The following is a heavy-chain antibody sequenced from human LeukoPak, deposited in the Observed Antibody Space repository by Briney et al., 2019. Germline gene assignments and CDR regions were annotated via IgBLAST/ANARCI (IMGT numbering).Heavy chain of an antibody. CDR2: IYCSGST. V-gene: IGHV4-31*03. D-gene: IGHD3-3*01. CDR3: AREVYDFWSGSQIDGMDV. CDR1: GGSISSGGYY. Sequence: SETLSLTCTVSGGSISSGGYYWSWIRQHPGKGLEWIGYIYCSGSTYYNPSLKSRVTISVDTSKNQFSLKLSSVTAADTAVYYCAREVYDFWSGSQIDGMDVWGQGTTVTVSS. J-gene: IGHJ6*02.